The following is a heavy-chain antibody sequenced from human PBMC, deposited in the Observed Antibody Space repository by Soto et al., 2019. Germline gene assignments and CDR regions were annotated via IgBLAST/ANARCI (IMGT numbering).Heavy chain of an antibody. D-gene: IGHD1-26*01. Sequence: PVGSLRLSCAASVFTFNSYAMSCVRQAPGKGLEWVSAISGSGGSTYYADSVKGRFTISRDHSKNTLYLQMNSLRAEDTAVYYCAKTTRGSYYFEYWGQGTLVIVS. J-gene: IGHJ4*02. CDR1: VFTFNSYA. V-gene: IGHV3-23*01. CDR3: AKTTRGSYYFEY. CDR2: ISGSGGST.